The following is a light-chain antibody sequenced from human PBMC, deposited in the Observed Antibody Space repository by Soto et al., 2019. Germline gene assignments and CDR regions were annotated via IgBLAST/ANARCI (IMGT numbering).Light chain of an antibody. CDR1: SSDVGGYNY. Sequence: QSALTHPASVSGCPGQSIAISCTGTSSDVGGYNYVSWYQQHPGKAPKLMIYEVSNRPSGVSNRFSGSKSGSTASLTISGLQAEDEADYYCSSRATSLTYVFGTGTKVTVL. CDR3: SSRATSLTYV. CDR2: EVS. V-gene: IGLV2-14*01. J-gene: IGLJ1*01.